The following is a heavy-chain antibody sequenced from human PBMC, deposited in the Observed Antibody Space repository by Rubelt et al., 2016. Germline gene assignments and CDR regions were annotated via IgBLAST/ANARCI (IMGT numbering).Heavy chain of an antibody. D-gene: IGHD3-22*01. J-gene: IGHJ4*02. CDR3: AREQYYDSPSLHY. V-gene: IGHV4-59*01. Sequence: QVQLQESGPGLVKPSETLSLTCTVSGGSISSYYWSWIRQPPGKGLEWIGYIYYSGSTNYNPSLKSLVTISVDTSKNQVSLKLSSVTAAGSAVYYCAREQYYDSPSLHYWDQGTLVTVSS. CDR2: IYYSGST. CDR1: GGSISSYY.